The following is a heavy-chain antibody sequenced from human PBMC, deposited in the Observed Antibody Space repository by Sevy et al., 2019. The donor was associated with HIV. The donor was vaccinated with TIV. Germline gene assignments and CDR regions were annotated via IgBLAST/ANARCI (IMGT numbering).Heavy chain of an antibody. CDR3: ARDRAYSALDY. D-gene: IGHD5-12*01. Sequence: GGSMRPSCVASGFTFSDSWMTWVRQAPGKGLERIAFINEDGSRLGYVDSVRGRVTISRENTKITLYLQMNSLRAEDTAVYFCARDRAYSALDYWGQGTLVTVSS. CDR1: GFTFSDSW. V-gene: IGHV3-7*01. J-gene: IGHJ4*02. CDR2: INEDGSRL.